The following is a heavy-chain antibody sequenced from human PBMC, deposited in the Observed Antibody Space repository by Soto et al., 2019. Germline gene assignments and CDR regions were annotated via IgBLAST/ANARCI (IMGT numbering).Heavy chain of an antibody. CDR3: AKEPYYDSSGYPSYYFDY. CDR1: GFTFSSYA. CDR2: ISGSGGST. J-gene: IGHJ4*02. V-gene: IGHV3-23*01. Sequence: GGSLRLSCAASGFTFSSYAMSWVRQAPGKGLEWVSAISGSGGSTYYADSVKGRFTISRDNSKNTLYLQMNSLRAEDTAVHYCAKEPYYDSSGYPSYYFDYWGQGTLVTVSS. D-gene: IGHD3-22*01.